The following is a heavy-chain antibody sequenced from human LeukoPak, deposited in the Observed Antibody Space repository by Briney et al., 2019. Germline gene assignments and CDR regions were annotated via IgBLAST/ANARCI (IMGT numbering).Heavy chain of an antibody. CDR1: GFTFSSYW. Sequence: GGSLRLSCAASGFTFSSYWMSWVRQAPGKGLEWVANIKQEGSEKYYVDSVKGRFTISRDNAKNSLYPQMNSLRAEDTAVYYCARTQVGIAARGNYYYYMDVWGKGTTVTVSS. CDR3: ARTQVGIAARGNYYYYMDV. CDR2: IKQEGSEK. J-gene: IGHJ6*03. D-gene: IGHD6-6*01. V-gene: IGHV3-7*01.